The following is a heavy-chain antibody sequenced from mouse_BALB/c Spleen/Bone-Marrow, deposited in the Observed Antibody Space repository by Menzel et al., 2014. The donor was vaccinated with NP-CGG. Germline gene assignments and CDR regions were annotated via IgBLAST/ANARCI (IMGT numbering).Heavy chain of an antibody. CDR1: GFTFSSYG. CDR2: INSNGGST. J-gene: IGHJ2*01. CDR3: ARDSNDY. V-gene: IGHV5-6-3*01. Sequence: EVMLVESGRGLVQPGGSLKLSCAASGFTFSSYGMSWVRQTPDKRLELVATINSNGGSTYYPDSVKGRFTISRDNAKNTLYLQVSSLKSEDTAMYYCARDSNDYWGQGTTLTVSS.